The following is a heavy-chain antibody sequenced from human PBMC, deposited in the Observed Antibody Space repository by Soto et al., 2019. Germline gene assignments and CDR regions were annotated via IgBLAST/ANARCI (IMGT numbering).Heavy chain of an antibody. J-gene: IGHJ4*02. CDR1: GDSVSSNSAF. CDR3: AGGDYVAY. V-gene: IGHV6-1*01. CDR2: TYYRSKWYN. Sequence: LSQTLSLTCAISGDSVSSNSAFWLWIRQSPSRGLEWLGRTYYRSKWYNDYAVSVKSRIIINPDTSKNQFSLQLSSVTPEDTAVYYCAGGDYVAYWGQGTLVTVSS. D-gene: IGHD4-17*01.